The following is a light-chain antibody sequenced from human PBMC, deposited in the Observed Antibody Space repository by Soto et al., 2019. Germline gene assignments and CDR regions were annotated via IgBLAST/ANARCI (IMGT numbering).Light chain of an antibody. CDR3: QQYNNWPRT. CDR1: QSVSSN. J-gene: IGKJ1*01. V-gene: IGKV3-15*01. Sequence: EIVMTQSPATLPVSPGERATLSCRASQSVSSNLAWYQQKPGQAPRLLIYGASTRATGIPARFSGSGSGTEFTLTISSLQSEDFAVYYCQQYNNWPRTFGQGTK. CDR2: GAS.